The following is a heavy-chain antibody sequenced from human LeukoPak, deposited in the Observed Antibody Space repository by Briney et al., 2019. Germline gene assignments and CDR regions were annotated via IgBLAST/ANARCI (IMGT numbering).Heavy chain of an antibody. J-gene: IGHJ4*02. V-gene: IGHV3-53*01. D-gene: IGHD7-27*01. Sequence: GGSLRLSCAASGFTVSSNYLTWVRQAPGKGLEWVSVIYSGGSTYYADSVKGRFTISRDNSKNTLYLQMNSLRAEDTAVYYCAKDRTPQLGAFDYWGQGTLVTVSS. CDR2: IYSGGST. CDR3: AKDRTPQLGAFDY. CDR1: GFTVSSNY.